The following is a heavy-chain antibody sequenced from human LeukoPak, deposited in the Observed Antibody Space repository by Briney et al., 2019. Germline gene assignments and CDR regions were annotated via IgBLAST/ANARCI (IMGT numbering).Heavy chain of an antibody. D-gene: IGHD6-19*01. J-gene: IGHJ6*03. CDR1: GGSISSSSYY. CDR2: IYYTGST. CDR3: VRHGTAVAGSYMDV. Sequence: SETLSLTCTVSGGSISSSSYYWGWIRQPPGKGLEWIGSIYYTGSTYYKTSLKSRLTMSGDTSKNQFSLKLSSVTAADTSVYYCVRHGTAVAGSYMDVWGKGTTVTISS. V-gene: IGHV4-39*01.